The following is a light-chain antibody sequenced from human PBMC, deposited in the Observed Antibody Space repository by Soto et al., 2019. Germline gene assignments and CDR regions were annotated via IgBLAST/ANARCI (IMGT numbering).Light chain of an antibody. CDR2: AAS. CDR3: QQSYSTPLT. J-gene: IGKJ4*01. CDR1: QSISNH. V-gene: IGKV1-39*01. Sequence: DIQMTQSPSSLSASVEDRVIITCRASQSISNHLNWYQQKPGKAPKLLIFAASSLQSGVPSRFSGSRSGPDFTLTISSLRPEDFATYYCQQSYSTPLTFGGGTKVDIK.